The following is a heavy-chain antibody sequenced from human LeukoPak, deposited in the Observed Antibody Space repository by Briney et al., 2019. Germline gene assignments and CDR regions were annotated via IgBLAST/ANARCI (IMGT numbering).Heavy chain of an antibody. D-gene: IGHD3-16*01. CDR1: GFAFSSFG. Sequence: GGFLRLSCAASGFAFSSFGMHWVRQAPGKGLEWVSSISSSSSYIYYADSVKGRFTISRDNAKNSLYLQMNSLRAEDTAVYYCARFGANLGAFDIWGQGTMVTVSS. J-gene: IGHJ3*02. V-gene: IGHV3-21*01. CDR2: ISSSSSYI. CDR3: ARFGANLGAFDI.